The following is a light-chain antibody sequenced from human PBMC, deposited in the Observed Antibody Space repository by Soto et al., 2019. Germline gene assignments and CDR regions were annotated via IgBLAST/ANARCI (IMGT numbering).Light chain of an antibody. CDR1: GSNIGNNY. Sequence: QSVLTQPPSVSAAPGQKVTISCSGSGSNIGNNYVSWYQQLPGTAPKLLIYYDNKRPSGIPDRFSGSKSGTSATLGITGLQTGDEAKYYCGTWDSSLSAGGVFGGGTQLTVL. CDR3: GTWDSSLSAGGV. J-gene: IGLJ2*01. CDR2: YDN. V-gene: IGLV1-51*01.